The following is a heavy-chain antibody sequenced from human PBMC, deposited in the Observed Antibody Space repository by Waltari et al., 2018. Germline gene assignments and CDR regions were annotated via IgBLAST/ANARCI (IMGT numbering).Heavy chain of an antibody. Sequence: QVQLMPSGAEVRKPGSPVEASCTASGGAFSRFTISWVRQAPGQGLEWMGGIIPMFDTTNHAQKFQDRVTFTADESTSTAYMELSSLRSEDTAVYYCATEIGDYGDYGFDHWGQGTLVTVSS. V-gene: IGHV1-69*01. CDR2: IIPMFDTT. CDR1: GGAFSRFT. D-gene: IGHD4-17*01. CDR3: ATEIGDYGDYGFDH. J-gene: IGHJ4*02.